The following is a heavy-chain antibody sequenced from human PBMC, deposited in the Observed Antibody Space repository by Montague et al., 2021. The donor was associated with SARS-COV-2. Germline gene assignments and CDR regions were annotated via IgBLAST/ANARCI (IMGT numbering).Heavy chain of an antibody. V-gene: IGHV3-30*19. CDR3: AKTSVRGRYYYDSSVYLYYFDY. CDR1: GVTFSSYG. Sequence: SLRLSCATSGVTFSSYGMHWVRQAPGKGLEWVAVISYDGSNKYYADSVKGRFTISRDNSKNTLYLQMNSLRAEDTAVYYCAKTSVRGRYYYDSSVYLYYFDYWGQGTLVTVSS. D-gene: IGHD3-22*01. J-gene: IGHJ4*02. CDR2: ISYDGSNK.